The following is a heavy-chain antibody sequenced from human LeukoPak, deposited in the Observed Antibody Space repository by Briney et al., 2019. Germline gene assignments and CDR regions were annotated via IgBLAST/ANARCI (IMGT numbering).Heavy chain of an antibody. Sequence: GGSLRLSCVGSGFAFPNYAMHWVRRPPGKGLEWVSAINWNSDTKAYADSVKGRFTISRDRARNSLYLQMDSLRPEDTALYFCAKDTGGNGANFYAMDVWGQGTSVTVSS. D-gene: IGHD4-23*01. V-gene: IGHV3-9*01. CDR3: AKDTGGNGANFYAMDV. CDR2: INWNSDTK. J-gene: IGHJ6*02. CDR1: GFAFPNYA.